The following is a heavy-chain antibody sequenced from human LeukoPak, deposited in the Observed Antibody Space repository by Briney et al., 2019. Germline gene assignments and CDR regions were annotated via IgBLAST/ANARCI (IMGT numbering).Heavy chain of an antibody. Sequence: GGSLRLSCTASGFSFSGHWMHWARQLPGKGLVWVSRISPTGSTTGYADSVKGRFTVSRDNAKNTLYLQVNNLRAEDTAVYYCARGPNSNWTGLDFWGQGTLLTVSS. J-gene: IGHJ4*02. CDR1: GFSFSGHW. CDR3: ARGPNSNWTGLDF. D-gene: IGHD1-1*01. V-gene: IGHV3-74*01. CDR2: ISPTGSTT.